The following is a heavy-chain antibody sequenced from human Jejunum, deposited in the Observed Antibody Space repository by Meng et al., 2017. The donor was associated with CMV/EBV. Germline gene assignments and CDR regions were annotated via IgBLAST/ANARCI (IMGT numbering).Heavy chain of an antibody. D-gene: IGHD4-11*01. J-gene: IGHJ6*02. V-gene: IGHV3-30*02. CDR3: AKDKLQVTIRGYAMDV. Sequence: FTVSTDGVHWVRHRPGKGLEWMAFIQNDESHKYYADSVKGRFTISRDNSKNMVSLQMNSLRVEDAGVYYWAKDKLQVTIRGYAMDVWGQGTTVTVSS. CDR1: FTVSTDG. CDR2: IQNDESHK.